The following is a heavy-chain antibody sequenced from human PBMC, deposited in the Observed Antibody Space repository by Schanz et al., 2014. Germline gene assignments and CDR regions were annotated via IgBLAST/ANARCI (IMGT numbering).Heavy chain of an antibody. D-gene: IGHD2-8*02. V-gene: IGHV3-23*04. CDR1: GFTFSSYS. Sequence: EVQLVASGGGLVQPGGSLRLSCAASGFTFSSYSMNWVRQAPGKGLEWVSSFNDGGVNKYYADSVKGRFTISSDNSKSTLYLQMSSLRAEDTAVYYCAKSLESCPGGRCSRGYFDYWGQGTLVTVSS. J-gene: IGHJ4*02. CDR3: AKSLESCPGGRCSRGYFDY. CDR2: FNDGGVNK.